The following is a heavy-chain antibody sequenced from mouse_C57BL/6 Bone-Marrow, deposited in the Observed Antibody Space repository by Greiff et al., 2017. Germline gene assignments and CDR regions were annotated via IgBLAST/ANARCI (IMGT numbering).Heavy chain of an antibody. CDR1: GYTFTDYE. D-gene: IGHD2-3*01. CDR3: TRLLNGYSYYFDY. J-gene: IGHJ2*01. CDR2: IDPETGGT. Sequence: QVQLQQSGAELVRPGASVTLSCKASGYTFTDYEMHWVKQTPVHGLEWIGAIDPETGGTAYNHKFKGKAILTADKSSSTSYMELRSLTSEDSAVYYCTRLLNGYSYYFDYWGQGTTLTVSS. V-gene: IGHV1-15*01.